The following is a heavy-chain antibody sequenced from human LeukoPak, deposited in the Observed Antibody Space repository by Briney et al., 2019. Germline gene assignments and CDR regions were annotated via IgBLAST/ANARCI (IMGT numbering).Heavy chain of an antibody. CDR2: INHSGST. J-gene: IGHJ4*02. CDR3: ARGRSEYCTNGVCYTDFDY. Sequence: SETLSLTCAVYGGSFSGYYWSWIRQPPGKGLEWIGEINHSGSTNYDPSLKSRVTISVDTSKNQFSLKLSSVTAADTAVYYCARGRSEYCTNGVCYTDFDYWGQGTLVTVSS. CDR1: GGSFSGYY. V-gene: IGHV4-34*01. D-gene: IGHD2-8*01.